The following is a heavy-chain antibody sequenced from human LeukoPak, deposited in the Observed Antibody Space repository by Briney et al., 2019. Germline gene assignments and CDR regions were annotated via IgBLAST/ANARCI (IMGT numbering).Heavy chain of an antibody. Sequence: PGGSLRLSCAASGFTFSSYSMNWVRQAPGKGLEWVSSISSSSSYIYYADSVKGRFTISRDNAKNSLYLQMSTLRAEDTGVYYCARAVGSDWGQGTLVTVSS. CDR1: GFTFSSYS. CDR3: ARAVGSD. J-gene: IGHJ4*02. V-gene: IGHV3-21*01. D-gene: IGHD2-15*01. CDR2: ISSSSSYI.